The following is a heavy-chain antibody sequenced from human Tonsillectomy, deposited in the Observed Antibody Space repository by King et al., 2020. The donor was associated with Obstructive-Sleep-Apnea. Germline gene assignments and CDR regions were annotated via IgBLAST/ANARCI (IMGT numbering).Heavy chain of an antibody. CDR1: GFTFTSSY. D-gene: IGHD5-24*01. CDR2: IKQDGSEK. V-gene: IGHV3-7*03. J-gene: IGHJ4*02. CDR3: VRKRGDY. Sequence: VQLVESGGGLVQPGESLRLSCAASGFTFTSSYMGWVRQAPGQGLEGVANIKQDGSEKYYVDSVKGRFTISRDNAKDSLYLQMNSLRAEDSAVYYCVRKRGDYWGQGTLVTVSS.